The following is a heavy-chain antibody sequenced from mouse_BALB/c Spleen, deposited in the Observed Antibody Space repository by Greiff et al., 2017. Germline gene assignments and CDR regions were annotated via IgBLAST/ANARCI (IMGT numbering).Heavy chain of an antibody. V-gene: IGHV1-7*01. CDR2: INPSTGYT. D-gene: IGHD2-4*01. Sequence: QVQLKESGAELAKPGASVKMSCKASGYTFTSYWMHWVKQRPGQGLEWIGYINPSTGYTEYNQKFKDKATLTADKSSSTAYMQLSSLTSEDSAVYYCARYGGLRRGNAMDYWGQGTSVTVSS. J-gene: IGHJ4*01. CDR1: GYTFTSYW. CDR3: ARYGGLRRGNAMDY.